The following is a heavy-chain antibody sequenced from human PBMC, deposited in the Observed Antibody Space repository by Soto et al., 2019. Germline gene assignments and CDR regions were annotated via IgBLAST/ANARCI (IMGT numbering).Heavy chain of an antibody. Sequence: GGSLRLSCAASGFTFSSYAMSWVRQAPGKGLEWVSAISGSGGSTYYADSVKGRFTISRDNSKNTLYLQMNSLRAEDTAVYYCAKDGPYYDILTGPTPFDYWGQGTLVTVSS. CDR1: GFTFSSYA. V-gene: IGHV3-23*01. J-gene: IGHJ4*02. D-gene: IGHD3-9*01. CDR2: ISGSGGST. CDR3: AKDGPYYDILTGPTPFDY.